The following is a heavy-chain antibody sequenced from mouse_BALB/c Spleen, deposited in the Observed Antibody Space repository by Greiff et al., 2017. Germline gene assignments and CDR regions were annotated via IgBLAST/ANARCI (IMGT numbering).Heavy chain of an antibody. Sequence: EVQLVESGAELVKPGASVKLSCTASGFNIKDTYMHWVKQRPEQGLEWIGRIDPANGNTKYDPKFQGKATITADTSSNTAYLQLSSLTSEDTAVYYCASDYGSRYFDVWGAGTTVTVSS. J-gene: IGHJ1*01. CDR2: IDPANGNT. V-gene: IGHV14-3*02. D-gene: IGHD1-1*01. CDR3: ASDYGSRYFDV. CDR1: GFNIKDTY.